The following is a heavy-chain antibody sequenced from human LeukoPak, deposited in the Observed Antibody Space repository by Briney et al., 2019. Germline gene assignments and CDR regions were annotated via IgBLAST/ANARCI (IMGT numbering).Heavy chain of an antibody. J-gene: IGHJ4*02. CDR1: GFTFSSYS. Sequence: PGGSLRLSCAASGFTFSSYSMNWVRQAPGKGLDWVSSISSSSSYIYYADSVKGRFTISRDNSKNTLYLQMNSLRAEDTAVYYCAKALGGSGSNFDYWGQGTLVTVSS. CDR2: ISSSSSYI. V-gene: IGHV3-21*04. D-gene: IGHD3-10*01. CDR3: AKALGGSGSNFDY.